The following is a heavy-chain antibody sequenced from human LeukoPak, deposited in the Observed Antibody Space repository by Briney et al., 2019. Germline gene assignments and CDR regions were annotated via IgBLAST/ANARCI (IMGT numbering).Heavy chain of an antibody. CDR3: ARGASSIAALNPFWYFDL. Sequence: ASVTVSCKASGYTFTSYYIHWVRQAPGQGLEWMGIINPSGGSRTYAQKFQGRVTMTRDTSTSTVYMELSSLRSEDTAVYYCARGASSIAALNPFWYFDLWGRGTLVTVSS. CDR1: GYTFTSYY. CDR2: INPSGGSR. V-gene: IGHV1-46*01. D-gene: IGHD6-6*01. J-gene: IGHJ2*01.